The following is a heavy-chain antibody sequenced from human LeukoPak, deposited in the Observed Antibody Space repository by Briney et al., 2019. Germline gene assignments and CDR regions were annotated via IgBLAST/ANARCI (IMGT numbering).Heavy chain of an antibody. J-gene: IGHJ4*02. CDR2: IYPGDSDT. CDR1: GYRFTNYW. D-gene: IGHD3-3*01. V-gene: IGHV5-51*01. Sequence: RGESLKISCKASGYRFTNYWIGWVRQMPGKGLEWMGIIYPGDSDTRYSPSFQGQVTISADKSISTAYLQWSSLKASDTAMYYCARHTDEDLSYYDFWSGYSDYWGQGTLVTVSS. CDR3: ARHTDEDLSYYDFWSGYSDY.